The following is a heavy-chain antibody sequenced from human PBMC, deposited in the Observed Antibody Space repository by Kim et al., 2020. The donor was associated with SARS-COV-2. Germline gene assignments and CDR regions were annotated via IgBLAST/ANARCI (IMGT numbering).Heavy chain of an antibody. Sequence: GGSLRLSCAASGFTFSSCAMSWVRQAPGKGLEWVSTISGSGGNTYYADSVKGRFTISRDNSKNTLYLQMNSLRAEDTAVYYCAKFSSWTVPDYWGQGTLVTVSS. CDR3: AKFSSWTVPDY. CDR1: GFTFSSCA. V-gene: IGHV3-23*01. D-gene: IGHD6-13*01. J-gene: IGHJ4*02. CDR2: ISGSGGNT.